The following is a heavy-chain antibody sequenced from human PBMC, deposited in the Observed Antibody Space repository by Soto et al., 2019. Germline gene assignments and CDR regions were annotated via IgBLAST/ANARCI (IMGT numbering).Heavy chain of an antibody. CDR1: GFTFSSYG. CDR2: ISYDGSNK. CDR3: ARVTHYFDY. Sequence: QVQLVESGGGVVQPGRSLRLSCAASGFTFSSYGMHWVRQAPGKGLEWVAVISYDGSNKYYADSVKGRFTISRDNSKNTLYLQMNSLRVEDTAVYYCARVTHYFDYWGQGTLVAVSS. J-gene: IGHJ4*02. V-gene: IGHV3-30*03.